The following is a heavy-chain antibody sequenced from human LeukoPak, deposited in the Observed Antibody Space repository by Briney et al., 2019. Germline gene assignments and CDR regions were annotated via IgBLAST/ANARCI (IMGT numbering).Heavy chain of an antibody. CDR1: GFSFSDYH. CDR2: ISTSSDYI. D-gene: IGHD3-16*02. CDR3: ATHPSNYVWGNYRRTQFDY. J-gene: IGHJ4*02. Sequence: PGGSLRLSCVASGFSFSDYHMNWVRQAPGKGLEWVSSISTSSDYIYYADSVKGRFTISRDNAKNSLYLQMNSLRAEDTAVYYCATHPSNYVWGNYRRTQFDYWGQGTLVTVSS. V-gene: IGHV3-21*01.